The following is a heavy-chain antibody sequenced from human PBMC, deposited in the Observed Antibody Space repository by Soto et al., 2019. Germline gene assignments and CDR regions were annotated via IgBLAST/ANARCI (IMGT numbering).Heavy chain of an antibody. CDR1: GFSLTAFV. V-gene: IGHV3-30*01. D-gene: IGHD2-21*01. CDR3: ASIADY. J-gene: IGHJ4*02. Sequence: QVQLVQSGAGVVQPGWTLRLSCAAAGFSLTAFVMQWVRQPPGQGLQWVARLTHDVGSAFYADSVKGRFTVSRDTSKNTLYLQMNSLRPEDTAIYECASIADYWGQGTLVTVSS. CDR2: LTHDVGSA.